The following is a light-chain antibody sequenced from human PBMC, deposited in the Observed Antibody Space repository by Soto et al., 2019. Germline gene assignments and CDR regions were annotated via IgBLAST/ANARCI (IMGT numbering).Light chain of an antibody. J-gene: IGLJ1*01. CDR1: GSDVGGHNY. CDR3: SSYTNSTTLGV. V-gene: IGLV2-14*01. CDR2: DVT. Sequence: QSVLTQPASVSGSPGQSITISCTGTGSDVGGHNYVSWYQQHPGKAPKLLIYDVTNRPSGVSNRFSGSKYGNTASLTMSGLQAEDEGDYYYSSYTNSTTLGVVGTGTKVTV.